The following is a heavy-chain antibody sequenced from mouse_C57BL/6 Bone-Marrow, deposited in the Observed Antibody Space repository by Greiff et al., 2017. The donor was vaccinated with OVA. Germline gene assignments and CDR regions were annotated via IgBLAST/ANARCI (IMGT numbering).Heavy chain of an antibody. CDR1: GYPFTSYW. D-gene: IGHD1-1*01. J-gene: IGHJ3*01. CDR3: ARQGLATTGVAEAY. Sequence: VQLQQPGAELVKPGASVKLSCKASGYPFTSYWMHWVKQRPGQGLEWIGMIHPNSGSTNYNEKFKSKATLTVDRSSSTAYMQLSSLTSEDSAVYYCARQGLATTGVAEAYWGQGTLVTVSA. V-gene: IGHV1-64*01. CDR2: IHPNSGST.